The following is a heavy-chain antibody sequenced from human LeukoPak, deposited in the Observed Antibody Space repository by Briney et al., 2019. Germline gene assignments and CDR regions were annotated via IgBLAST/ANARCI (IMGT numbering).Heavy chain of an antibody. V-gene: IGHV4-31*03. D-gene: IGHD3-16*01. CDR3: ARGMREGDIDY. J-gene: IGHJ4*02. CDR2: IYYSGST. CDR1: GGSISSGGYY. Sequence: SETLSLTCTVSGGSISSGGYYWSWIRQHPGKGLEWIGYIYYSGSTYYNPSLKSRVTISVDTSKNQFSLKLSSVTAADTAVYYCARGMREGDIDYWGQGTLVTVSS.